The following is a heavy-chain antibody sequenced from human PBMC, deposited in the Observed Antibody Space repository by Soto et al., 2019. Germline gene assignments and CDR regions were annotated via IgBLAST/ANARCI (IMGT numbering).Heavy chain of an antibody. CDR1: GGYISSYY. CDR3: ARYCSGGSCYGAPDWFDP. CDR2: IYYSGST. D-gene: IGHD2-15*01. Sequence: SETLSLTCTVSGGYISSYYWSWIRQPPGKGLEWIGYIYYSGSTNYNPSLKSRVTISVDTSKNQFSLKLSSVTAADTAVYYCARYCSGGSCYGAPDWFDPWGQGTLVTVSS. J-gene: IGHJ5*02. V-gene: IGHV4-59*08.